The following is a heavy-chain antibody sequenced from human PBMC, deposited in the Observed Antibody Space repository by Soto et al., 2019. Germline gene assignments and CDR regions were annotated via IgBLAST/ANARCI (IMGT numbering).Heavy chain of an antibody. V-gene: IGHV1-3*01. Sequence: ASVKVSCKASGYTFTSYAMHWVRQAPGQRLERMGWINAGNGNTKYSQKFQGRVTITRDTSASTAYMELSSLRSEDTAVYYCAREDLDTRTYSSGSHTSFWGQGTMVTVSS. CDR2: INAGNGNT. CDR3: AREDLDTRTYSSGSHTSF. J-gene: IGHJ3*01. CDR1: GYTFTSYA. D-gene: IGHD6-19*01.